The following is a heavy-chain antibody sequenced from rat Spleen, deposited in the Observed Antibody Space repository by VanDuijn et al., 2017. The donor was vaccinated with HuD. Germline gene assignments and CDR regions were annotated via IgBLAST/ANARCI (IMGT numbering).Heavy chain of an antibody. Sequence: EVQLVESGGGLVQPGRCLKLSCAASGFTFSNFDMAWVRQAPTKGLEWVASISPSGVTYYRDSVKGRFTVSMQNAKSTLYLQMDNLRAEDTATYDCARAGYLRGWYFDFWGPGTMVPVSS. D-gene: IGHD2-2*01. CDR1: GFTFSNFD. CDR2: ISPSGVT. J-gene: IGHJ1*01. V-gene: IGHV5-25*01. CDR3: ARAGYLRGWYFDF.